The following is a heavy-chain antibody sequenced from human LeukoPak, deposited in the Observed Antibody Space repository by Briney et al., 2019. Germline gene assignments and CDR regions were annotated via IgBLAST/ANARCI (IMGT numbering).Heavy chain of an antibody. D-gene: IGHD2-21*01. Sequence: GGSLRLSCAASGFAFSTYWMHWVRQAPGKGLVWVSRIRTDGGSTYYADSVKGRFTVSRDNAKNTLYLQMNSLRAEDTAVYYCARVLDRGGYSLSVLRYWGQGTLVTVSS. CDR3: ARVLDRGGYSLSVLRY. V-gene: IGHV3-74*01. CDR1: GFAFSTYW. CDR2: IRTDGGST. J-gene: IGHJ4*02.